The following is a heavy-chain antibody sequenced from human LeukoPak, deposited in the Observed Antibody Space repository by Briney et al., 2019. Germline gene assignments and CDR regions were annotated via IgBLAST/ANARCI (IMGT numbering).Heavy chain of an antibody. V-gene: IGHV1-69*04. CDR3: ASRMWGIAAVGEGY. CDR2: IIPILGIA. J-gene: IGHJ4*02. D-gene: IGHD6-13*01. CDR1: GGTFSSYA. Sequence: SVKVPCKASGGTFSSYAISCVRQAPGQGLEWMGRIIPILGIANYAQKFQGRVTITADKSTSTAYMELSSLRSEDTALYYCASRMWGIAAVGEGYWGQGTLVTVSS.